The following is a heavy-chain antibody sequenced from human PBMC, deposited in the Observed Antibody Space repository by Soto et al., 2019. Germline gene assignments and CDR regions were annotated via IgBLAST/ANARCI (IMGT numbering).Heavy chain of an antibody. Sequence: QVQLQQWGAGLLKPSETLSLTCAVYGGSFSGYYWSWIRQPPGKGLEWIGEINHSGSTNYNPSLKSRVTISVDTSKNQFSLKLSSVTAADTAVYYCARGLRTLYGPLGYWGQGTLVTVSS. V-gene: IGHV4-34*01. CDR1: GGSFSGYY. CDR3: ARGLRTLYGPLGY. CDR2: INHSGST. J-gene: IGHJ4*02. D-gene: IGHD3-16*01.